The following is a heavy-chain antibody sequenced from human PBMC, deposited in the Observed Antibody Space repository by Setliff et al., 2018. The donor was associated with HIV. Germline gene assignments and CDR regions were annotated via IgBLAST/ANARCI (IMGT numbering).Heavy chain of an antibody. CDR1: GGSFNNYA. Sequence: SVKVSCKAAGGSFNNYAISWVRQAPGQGLERVGGISPILGTTNSGPRFHGRVTITADKSTNTVYIELSSLRSEDTALYYCARAARGGLQYGPTGHAFDIWGQGTMVTVSS. CDR3: ARAARGGLQYGPTGHAFDI. CDR2: ISPILGTT. V-gene: IGHV1-69*10. J-gene: IGHJ3*02. D-gene: IGHD1-1*01.